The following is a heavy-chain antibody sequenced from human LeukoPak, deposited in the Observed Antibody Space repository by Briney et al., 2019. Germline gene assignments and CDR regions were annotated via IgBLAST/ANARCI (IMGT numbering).Heavy chain of an antibody. Sequence: GGSLRLSCAASGFTFSDHYMDWVRQAPGKGLEWVGRTRNKANSYTTEYAASVKGRFTISRDDSKNSLYLQMNSLKTEDTAVYYCATTGIASGGWGQGTLVTVSS. CDR3: ATTGIASGG. J-gene: IGHJ4*02. CDR1: GFTFSDHY. D-gene: IGHD1-14*01. V-gene: IGHV3-72*01. CDR2: TRNKANSYTT.